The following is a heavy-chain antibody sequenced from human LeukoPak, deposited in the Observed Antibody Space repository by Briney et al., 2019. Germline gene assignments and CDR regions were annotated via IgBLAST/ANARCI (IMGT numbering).Heavy chain of an antibody. J-gene: IGHJ4*02. CDR2: INHSGST. D-gene: IGHD1-7*01. CDR3: ATFLITGTTVVDY. Sequence: TETLSLTCAVYGGSFSGYYWSWIRQPPGKGLEWIGEINHSGSTNYNPSLKSRVTISVDTSKNQFSLKLSSVTAADTAVYYCATFLITGTTVVDYWGQGTLVTVSS. CDR1: GGSFSGYY. V-gene: IGHV4-34*01.